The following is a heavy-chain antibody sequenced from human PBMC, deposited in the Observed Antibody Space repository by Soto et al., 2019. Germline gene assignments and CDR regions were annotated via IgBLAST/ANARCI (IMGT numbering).Heavy chain of an antibody. D-gene: IGHD2-15*01. J-gene: IGHJ5*02. CDR2: IYYSGST. V-gene: IGHV4-59*01. CDR3: AGDLGYCSGGSCWFDP. Sequence: SETLSLTCTVSGGSISSYYWSWIRQPPGKGLEWIGYIYYSGSTNYNPSLKSRVTISVDTSKNQFSLKLSSVTAADTAVYYCAGDLGYCSGGSCWFDPWGQGTLVTVSS. CDR1: GGSISSYY.